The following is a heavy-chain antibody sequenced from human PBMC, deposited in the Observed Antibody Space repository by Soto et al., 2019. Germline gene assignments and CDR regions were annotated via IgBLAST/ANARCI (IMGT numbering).Heavy chain of an antibody. J-gene: IGHJ4*02. CDR3: ARDVPFQSFDY. CDR2: INNNGMRT. D-gene: IGHD3-10*02. CDR1: GFTFSDYW. Sequence: EVQLVESGGGLVQPGGSLSLSCVASGFTFSDYWMHWVRQAPGEGLVWVSCINNNGMRTRYADSVKGRFTISRDNAKNTLYLQMNSLRAEDTAVYYCARDVPFQSFDYWGQGILVTVSS. V-gene: IGHV3-74*01.